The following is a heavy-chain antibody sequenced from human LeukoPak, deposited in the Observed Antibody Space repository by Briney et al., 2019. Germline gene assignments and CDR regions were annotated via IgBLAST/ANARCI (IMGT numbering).Heavy chain of an antibody. CDR2: INPNSGET. D-gene: IGHD3-9*01. CDR3: ARVLFNSGYDS. Sequence: VASVKVSCKASGFTITGAYMHWVRQAPGQGLEWMGWINPNSGETRYEQKFQGRVTMTRDTSIDTVHMELGGLTSDDTAAYYCARVLFNSGYDSWGQGTLVTVSS. J-gene: IGHJ5*01. CDR1: GFTITGAY. V-gene: IGHV1-2*02.